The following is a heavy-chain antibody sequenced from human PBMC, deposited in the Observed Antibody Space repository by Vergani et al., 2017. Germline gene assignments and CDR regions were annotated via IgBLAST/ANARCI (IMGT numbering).Heavy chain of an antibody. CDR3: ARLTSTLLRYFSSTNFYRWPYCFDY. V-gene: IGHV4-39*01. J-gene: IGHJ4*02. Sequence: QLQLQESGPGLVKPSETLSLTCTVSGGSISSSNYYWGWIRQPPGKGLEWIGNIYYSGNTYYNPSLKSRVTISVDTSKNQFSLKLSSVTAADTAVYYCARLTSTLLRYFSSTNFYRWPYCFDYWGEGTLVSVSS. CDR1: GGSISSSNYY. D-gene: IGHD2-2*02. CDR2: IYYSGNT.